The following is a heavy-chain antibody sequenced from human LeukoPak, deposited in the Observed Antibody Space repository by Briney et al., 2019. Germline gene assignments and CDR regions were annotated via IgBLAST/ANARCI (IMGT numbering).Heavy chain of an antibody. CDR1: GGSISSYY. D-gene: IGHD5-12*01. Sequence: SETLSLTCTVSGGSISSYYWSWIRQPPGKGLEWIGYIYYSGSTNYNPSLKNRVTISVDTSKNQFSLKLSSVTAADTAVYYCARANSGYDYWGQGTLVTVSS. J-gene: IGHJ4*02. V-gene: IGHV4-59*01. CDR3: ARANSGYDY. CDR2: IYYSGST.